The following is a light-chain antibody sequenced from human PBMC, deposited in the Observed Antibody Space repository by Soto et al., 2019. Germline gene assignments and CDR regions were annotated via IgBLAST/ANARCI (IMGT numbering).Light chain of an antibody. CDR3: QQYGSFTWT. Sequence: ELVLTHSPGSLSLSPGARATISCRASQMIAPSYSAWYQQKPGQAPRLLIYATSSRASGIPDRFSGSGSGTTFSLTISSLEPEDSAVYFCQQYGSFTWTFGQGTKV. CDR1: QMIAPSY. J-gene: IGKJ1*01. CDR2: ATS. V-gene: IGKV3-20*01.